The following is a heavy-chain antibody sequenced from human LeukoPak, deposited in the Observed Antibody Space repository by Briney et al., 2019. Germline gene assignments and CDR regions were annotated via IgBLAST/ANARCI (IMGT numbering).Heavy chain of an antibody. CDR2: IKQDGSEK. CDR3: TRVGYIDEGIDY. V-gene: IGHV3-7*04. D-gene: IGHD5-24*01. J-gene: IGHJ4*02. CDR1: GFPFSSYW. Sequence: GGSLRLSCVASGFPFSSYWMTWVRQAPGKGLEWVANIKQDGSEKSYVDSVKGRFTISRDNAKNSLYLQMNSLRAEDTAIYYCTRVGYIDEGIDYWGQGTLVTVSS.